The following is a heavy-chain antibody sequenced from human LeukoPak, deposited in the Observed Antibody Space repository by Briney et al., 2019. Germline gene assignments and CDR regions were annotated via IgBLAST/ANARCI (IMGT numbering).Heavy chain of an antibody. CDR2: INANTGVT. D-gene: IGHD7-27*01. Sequence: ASVKVSCKASGYTFINYGITWVRQAPGQGLEWMGWINANTGVTHYAVKFQGRVTITRDTSISTVYMDLSSLQSDDTAVYYCARDHNWGPDYWGQGTLVLVSS. V-gene: IGHV1-2*02. CDR3: ARDHNWGPDY. J-gene: IGHJ4*02. CDR1: GYTFINYG.